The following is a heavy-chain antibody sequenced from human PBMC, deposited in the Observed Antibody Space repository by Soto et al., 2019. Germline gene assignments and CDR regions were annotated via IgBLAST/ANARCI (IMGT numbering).Heavy chain of an antibody. CDR2: IYSGGST. Sequence: EVQLVESGGGLVQPGGSLRLSCSASGFTVSTNYMTWVRQAPGKGLEWVSTIYSGGSTYYADSVKGRFTISRDNSENTLYLQMNSLRDEDTAVYYSALAPTDKQWAEYFQPWGQGTLVTVSP. V-gene: IGHV3-66*01. J-gene: IGHJ1*01. D-gene: IGHD6-19*01. CDR3: ALAPTDKQWAEYFQP. CDR1: GFTVSTNY.